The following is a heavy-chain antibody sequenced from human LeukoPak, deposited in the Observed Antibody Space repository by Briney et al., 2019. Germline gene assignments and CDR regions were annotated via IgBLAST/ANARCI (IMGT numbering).Heavy chain of an antibody. J-gene: IGHJ4*02. CDR2: INPNSGGT. D-gene: IGHD3-3*01. V-gene: IGHV1-2*02. Sequence: GASVNVSCKASGYTFTGYYTHWVRQAPGQGLEWMGWINPNSGGTNYAQKFQGRVTMTRDTSISTAYMELSRLRSDDTAVYYCASFITIFGVVIDGWGQGTLVTVSS. CDR1: GYTFTGYY. CDR3: ASFITIFGVVIDG.